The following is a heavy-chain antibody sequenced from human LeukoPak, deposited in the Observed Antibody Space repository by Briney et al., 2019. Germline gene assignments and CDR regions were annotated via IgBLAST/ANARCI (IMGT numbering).Heavy chain of an antibody. Sequence: SETLSLTCTVSGGSISGFYWSWIRQPPGKGLEWIGYIYYSGSTNYSPSLKSRVTISVDTSKNQFSLRLSSVTAADTAVYYCASGVVIAPLTLDYWGQGTLVTVSS. CDR3: ASGVVIAPLTLDY. J-gene: IGHJ4*02. CDR1: GGSISGFY. CDR2: IYYSGST. D-gene: IGHD2-21*01. V-gene: IGHV4-59*01.